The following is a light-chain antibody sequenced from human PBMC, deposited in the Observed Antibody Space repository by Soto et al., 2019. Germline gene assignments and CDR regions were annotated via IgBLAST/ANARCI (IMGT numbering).Light chain of an antibody. V-gene: IGKV2-24*01. CDR1: QSLVHIYGNTY. Sequence: DIVLTQTPLSSPVTLGQPASISCRSSQSLVHIYGNTYFNWLQQRPGQHTRLLIYKISKRFPVVPDRFSGSGSGTDFTLKISRVEAEDVGFYYCMQATQSYTFGQGTKLEIK. CDR3: MQATQSYT. CDR2: KIS. J-gene: IGKJ2*01.